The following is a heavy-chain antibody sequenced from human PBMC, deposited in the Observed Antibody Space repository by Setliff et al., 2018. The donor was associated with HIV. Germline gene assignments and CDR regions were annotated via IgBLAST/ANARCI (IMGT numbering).Heavy chain of an antibody. D-gene: IGHD5-12*01. Sequence: PGESLKISCKGSGYYFTTFWIAWVRQMPGKGLEWMGIIYPGDSDTRYSPSFEGQVTISADKSISIVYLQWSSLKASDTAMYYCARHGGYNPLDYWGQGTLVTVSS. CDR1: GYYFTTFW. V-gene: IGHV5-51*01. CDR3: ARHGGYNPLDY. CDR2: IYPGDSDT. J-gene: IGHJ4*02.